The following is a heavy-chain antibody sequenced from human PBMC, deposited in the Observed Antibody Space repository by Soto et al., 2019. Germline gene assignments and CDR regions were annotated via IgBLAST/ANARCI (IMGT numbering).Heavy chain of an antibody. CDR1: GFTFSSYS. D-gene: IGHD3-3*01. CDR3: ARGGPASYDFWSGYPYYFDY. CDR2: ISSSSSTI. J-gene: IGHJ4*02. Sequence: PGGSLRLSCAASGFTFSSYSMNWVRQAPGKGLEWVSYISSSSSTIYYADSVKGRFTISRDNAKNSLYLQMNSLRAEDTAVYYCARGGPASYDFWSGYPYYFDYWGQGTLVTVSS. V-gene: IGHV3-48*01.